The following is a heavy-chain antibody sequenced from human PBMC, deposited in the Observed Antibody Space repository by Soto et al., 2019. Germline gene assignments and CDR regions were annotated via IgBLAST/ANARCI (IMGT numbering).Heavy chain of an antibody. Sequence: PGGSLRLSCAASGFTFSSYAMHWVRQAPGKGLEWVAVISYDGSNKYYADSVKGRFTISRDNSKNTLYLQMNSLRAEDTAVYYCARAPKDYYDSSGYSEYFQHWGQGTLVTVSS. D-gene: IGHD3-22*01. CDR3: ARAPKDYYDSSGYSEYFQH. V-gene: IGHV3-30-3*01. CDR1: GFTFSSYA. J-gene: IGHJ1*01. CDR2: ISYDGSNK.